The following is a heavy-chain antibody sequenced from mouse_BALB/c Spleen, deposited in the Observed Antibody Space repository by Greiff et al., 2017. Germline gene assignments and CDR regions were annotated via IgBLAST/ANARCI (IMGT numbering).Heavy chain of an antibody. J-gene: IGHJ2*01. V-gene: IGHV5-17*02. CDR1: GFTFSSFG. D-gene: IGHD1-1*01. Sequence: EVQLVESGGGLVQPGGSRKLSCAASGFTFSSFGMHWVRQAPEKGLEWVAYISSGSSTIYYADTVKGRFTISRDNPKNTLFLQMTSLRSEDTAMYYCARVTTVGRHFDYWGQGTTLTVSS. CDR2: ISSGSSTI. CDR3: ARVTTVGRHFDY.